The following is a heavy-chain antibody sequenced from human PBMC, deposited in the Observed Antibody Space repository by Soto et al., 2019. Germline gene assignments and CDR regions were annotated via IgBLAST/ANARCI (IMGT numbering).Heavy chain of an antibody. CDR1: GFTFSDHY. CDR2: SRNKANSYTT. V-gene: IGHV3-72*01. Sequence: SLRLSCAASGFTFSDHYMDWVRQAPGKGLEWVGRSRNKANSYTTEYGASVKGRFTISRDDSKNSLYLQMNSLKTEDTAVYYCVRPTYTSNWNLDYWGQGTLVTASS. D-gene: IGHD6-13*01. CDR3: VRPTYTSNWNLDY. J-gene: IGHJ4*01.